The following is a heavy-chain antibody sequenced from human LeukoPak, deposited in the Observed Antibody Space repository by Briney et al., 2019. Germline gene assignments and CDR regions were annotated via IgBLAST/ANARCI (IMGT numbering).Heavy chain of an antibody. D-gene: IGHD6-13*01. V-gene: IGHV3-21*01. CDR1: GFTFSSYS. CDR3: AREYSSSWSTNFDY. Sequence: PGGSLRLSCAASGFTFSSYSMNWVRQAPGKGLEWVSSIISSSSYIYYADSVKGRFTISRDNTKNSLYLQMNSLRAEDTDVYSCAREYSSSWSTNFDYWGQGTLVTVSS. J-gene: IGHJ4*02. CDR2: IISSSSYI.